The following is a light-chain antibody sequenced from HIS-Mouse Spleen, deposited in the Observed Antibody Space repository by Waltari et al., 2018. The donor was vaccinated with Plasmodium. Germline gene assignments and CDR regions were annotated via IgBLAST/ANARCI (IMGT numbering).Light chain of an antibody. CDR1: KLGDKY. J-gene: IGLJ2*01. CDR2: QDS. V-gene: IGLV3-1*01. Sequence: SYELTQPPSVSVSPGQTARITCSGDKLGDKYPCWYQQKPGKSPVLVIYQDSKRPSGIPERFSGSNSGNTATLTISGTQAMDEADYYCQAWDSSTVVFGGGTKLTVL. CDR3: QAWDSSTVV.